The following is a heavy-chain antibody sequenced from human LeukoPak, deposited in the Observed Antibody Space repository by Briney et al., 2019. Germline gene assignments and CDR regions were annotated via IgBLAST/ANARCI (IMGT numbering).Heavy chain of an antibody. V-gene: IGHV4-34*01. CDR2: INHSGST. CDR3: ARAKPGIAAAGIYAFDI. J-gene: IGHJ3*02. CDR1: GGSFSGYC. Sequence: PSETLSLTCAVYGGSFSGYCWSWIRQPPGKGLEWIGEINHSGSTNYNPSLKSRVTISVDTSKNQFSLKLSSETAADTAVYYCARAKPGIAAAGIYAFDIWGQGTMVTVSS. D-gene: IGHD6-13*01.